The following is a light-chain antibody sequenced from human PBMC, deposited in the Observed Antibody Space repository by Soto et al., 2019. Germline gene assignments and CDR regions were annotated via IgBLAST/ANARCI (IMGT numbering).Light chain of an antibody. CDR3: QQYDSFPWT. J-gene: IGKJ1*01. CDR2: KAS. Sequence: DIQMTQSPSTLSASVGERVTITCRASQRISSWLAWYKQKPGNAPELLIYKASNLPNGVPSRFSGSGPVTASTIAICSLPPDDYAAYHCQQYDSFPWTVDQGTKVEIK. V-gene: IGKV1-5*03. CDR1: QRISSW.